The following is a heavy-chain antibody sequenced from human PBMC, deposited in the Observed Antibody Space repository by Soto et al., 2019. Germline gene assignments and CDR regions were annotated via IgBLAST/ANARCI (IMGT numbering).Heavy chain of an antibody. CDR2: IYAAGST. CDR3: ARGSYDSVFDS. Sequence: EVQLMESGGGLVQPGGSLRLSCAASGFTVSSNYMSWVRQAPGKGLEWVSVIYAAGSTYYADSVKGRFTISRDESRNTLYLQLNSLIAEDTAVYYCARGSYDSVFDSWGQGTLVSVTS. D-gene: IGHD1-1*01. V-gene: IGHV3-66*01. CDR1: GFTVSSNY. J-gene: IGHJ4*02.